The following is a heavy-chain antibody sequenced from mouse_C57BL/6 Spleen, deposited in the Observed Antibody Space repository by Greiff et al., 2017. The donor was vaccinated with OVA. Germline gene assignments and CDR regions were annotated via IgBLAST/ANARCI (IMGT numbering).Heavy chain of an antibody. Sequence: VQLQQPGAGLVKPGATVTMSCTASGYTFTSYWVTWVKQRPGQGLEWIGDIYPGSGSTNYNEKFTSKDTLTVDTSCSTAYKQHSRLTSEDSAVYYRAKIRDTTVVARPGTDYWGQGTTLTVSS. CDR1: GYTFTSYW. CDR3: AKIRDTTVVARPGTDY. J-gene: IGHJ2*01. CDR2: IYPGSGST. V-gene: IGHV1-55*01. D-gene: IGHD1-1*01.